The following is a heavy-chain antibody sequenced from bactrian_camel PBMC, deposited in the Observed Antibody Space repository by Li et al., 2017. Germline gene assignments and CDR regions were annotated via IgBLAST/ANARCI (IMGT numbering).Heavy chain of an antibody. V-gene: IGHV3S57*01. CDR1: AALFSRCN. J-gene: IGHJ7*01. CDR2: IDSDGST. D-gene: IGHD2*01. Sequence: HVQLVESGGGTVQVGGSLKLSCEVSAALFSRCNMAWFRQQSEKEREGVAAIDSDGSTHYGDSVKGRFTVSVDNARKTLYLQMNDLKPEDTGMYYCAAVEWHCSGELFDYGFDYWGKGTQVTVS.